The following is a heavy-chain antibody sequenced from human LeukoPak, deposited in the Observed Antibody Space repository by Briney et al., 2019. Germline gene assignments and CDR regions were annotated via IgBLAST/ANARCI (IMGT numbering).Heavy chain of an antibody. CDR3: ARVEQQLGYYYYGMDV. Sequence: SETLSLTCTVSGGSISSGDYYWSWIRQPPGKGLEWIGYIYYSGSTYYNPSLKSRVTISVDTSKNQFSLKLSSVTAADTAVYYRARVEQQLGYYYYGMDVWGKGTTVTVSS. J-gene: IGHJ6*04. CDR1: GGSISSGDYY. D-gene: IGHD6-13*01. CDR2: IYYSGST. V-gene: IGHV4-30-4*01.